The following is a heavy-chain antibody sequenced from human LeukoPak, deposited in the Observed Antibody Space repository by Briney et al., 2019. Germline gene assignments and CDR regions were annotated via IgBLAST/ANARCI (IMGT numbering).Heavy chain of an antibody. D-gene: IGHD6-13*01. CDR3: ARDNEAAARAYDY. V-gene: IGHV4-34*01. J-gene: IGHJ4*02. CDR1: GESFSGYY. Sequence: YPSETLSLTCAVYGESFSGYYWSWIRQPPGKGLEWIGEINHSGSTNYNPSLKSRVTISVDTSKNQFSLKLSSVTAADTAVYYCARDNEAAARAYDYWGQGTLVTVSS. CDR2: INHSGST.